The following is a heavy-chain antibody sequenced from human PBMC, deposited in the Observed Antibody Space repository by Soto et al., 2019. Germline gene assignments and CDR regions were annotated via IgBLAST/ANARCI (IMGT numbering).Heavy chain of an antibody. CDR1: GGTFGSYA. CDR3: AKIRWTICLQEEDAI. Sequence: QVQLVQSGAEVKKPGSSVKVSCKSSGGTFGSYAISWVRQAPGQGLEWMGGVIPIFGTPHYAQKFHGRVTITADIPTSTAYLELSSLKSADTAVYYCAKIRWTICLQEEDAIWGQGTLVTVSS. V-gene: IGHV1-69*06. CDR2: VIPIFGTP. J-gene: IGHJ4*02. D-gene: IGHD2-15*01.